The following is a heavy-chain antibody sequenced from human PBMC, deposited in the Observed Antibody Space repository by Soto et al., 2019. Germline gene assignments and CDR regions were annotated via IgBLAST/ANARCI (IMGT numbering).Heavy chain of an antibody. V-gene: IGHV4-39*01. J-gene: IGHJ4*02. Sequence: SETLSLTCTVSGGSISSSSYYWGWIRQPPGKGLEWIGSIYYSGSTYYNPSLKSRVTISVDTSKNQFSLKLSSVTAADTAVYYCARLRAYYYGSGSYYEPFDYCGQGTLVTVSS. CDR2: IYYSGST. D-gene: IGHD3-10*01. CDR3: ARLRAYYYGSGSYYEPFDY. CDR1: GGSISSSSYY.